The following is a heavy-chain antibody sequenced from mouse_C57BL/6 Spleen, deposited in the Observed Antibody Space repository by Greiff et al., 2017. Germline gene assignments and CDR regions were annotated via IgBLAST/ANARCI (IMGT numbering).Heavy chain of an antibody. CDR3: ARSYDYDEAWFAY. V-gene: IGHV1-47*01. J-gene: IGHJ3*01. Sequence: VKLVESGAELVKPGASVKMSCKASGYTFTTYPIEWMKQNHGKSLEWIGNFHPYNDDTKYNEKFKGKATLTVEKSSSTVYLELSRLTADDSAVYYCARSYDYDEAWFAYWGQGTLVTVSA. CDR2: FHPYNDDT. CDR1: GYTFTTYP. D-gene: IGHD2-4*01.